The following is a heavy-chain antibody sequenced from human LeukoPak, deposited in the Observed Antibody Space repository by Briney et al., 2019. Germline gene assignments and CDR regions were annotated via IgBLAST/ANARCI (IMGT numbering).Heavy chain of an antibody. Sequence: SETLSLTCAVYGGSFSGYYWSWIRQPPGKGLEWIGEINHSGNTNYNPSLKSRVTISVDTSKNHFSLNLSSVTAADTAIYYCAARDILTGLHDYWGQGTLVTVSS. CDR3: AARDILTGLHDY. J-gene: IGHJ4*02. D-gene: IGHD3-9*01. CDR1: GGSFSGYY. CDR2: INHSGNT. V-gene: IGHV4-34*01.